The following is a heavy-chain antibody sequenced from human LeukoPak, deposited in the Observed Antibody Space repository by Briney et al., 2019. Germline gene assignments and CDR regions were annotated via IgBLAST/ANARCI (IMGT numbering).Heavy chain of an antibody. Sequence: GGSLRLPCAASGFTFSSYWMSWVRQAPGKGLEWVANIKQDGSEKYYVDSVKGRFTISRDNAKNSLYLQMNSVRAEDTAVYYCARDLTVYYYDSSGLEHWGQGTLVTVSS. J-gene: IGHJ1*01. D-gene: IGHD3-22*01. CDR3: ARDLTVYYYDSSGLEH. CDR2: IKQDGSEK. CDR1: GFTFSSYW. V-gene: IGHV3-7*04.